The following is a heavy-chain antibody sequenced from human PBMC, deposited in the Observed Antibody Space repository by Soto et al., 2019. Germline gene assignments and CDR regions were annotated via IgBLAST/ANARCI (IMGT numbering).Heavy chain of an antibody. CDR1: GFTVSDYD. CDR2: IRGEGGAT. CDR3: AKDRRGGEYPAFDL. V-gene: IGHV3-23*01. J-gene: IGHJ3*01. Sequence: EVQLLESGGGLVQPGGSLRLSCAASGFTVSDYDMGWVRQAPGKGLEWVSLIRGEGGATYHADSVEGRLTISRDTSENTVYLQMNSLRAEDTALYYCAKDRRGGEYPAFDLWGQGTMVTVSS. D-gene: IGHD2-21*01.